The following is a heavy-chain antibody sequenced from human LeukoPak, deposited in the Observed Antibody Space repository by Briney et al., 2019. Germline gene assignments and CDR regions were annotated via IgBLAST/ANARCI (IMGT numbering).Heavy chain of an antibody. Sequence: QPGGSLRLSCAASGFTFSSYAMHWVRQAPGKGLEWVAVISYDGSNKYYADSVKGRFAISRDNSKNTLYLQMNSLRAEDTAVYYCARERIDPVTTWGTNYVDYWGQGTLVTVSS. CDR3: ARERIDPVTTWGTNYVDY. J-gene: IGHJ4*02. D-gene: IGHD4-17*01. V-gene: IGHV3-30*09. CDR2: ISYDGSNK. CDR1: GFTFSSYA.